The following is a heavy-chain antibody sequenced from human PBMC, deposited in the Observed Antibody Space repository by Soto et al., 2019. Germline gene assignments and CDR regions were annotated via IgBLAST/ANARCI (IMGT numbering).Heavy chain of an antibody. CDR3: ARTYDGSGPNSGGYGFDI. CDR1: GGSISSYY. V-gene: IGHV4-59*01. J-gene: IGHJ3*02. CDR2: IYYSGGT. D-gene: IGHD3-22*01. Sequence: SETLSLTCSVSGGSISSYYWSWIRQPPGKGLEWIAYIYYSGGTSYNPSLKSGVSISLDTSKNQFSLKLSSVTAADTAVYYCARTYDGSGPNSGGYGFDIWGQGTMVT.